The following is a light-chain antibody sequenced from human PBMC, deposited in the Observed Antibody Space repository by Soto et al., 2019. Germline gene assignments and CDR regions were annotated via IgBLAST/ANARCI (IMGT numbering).Light chain of an antibody. CDR3: CSYTTTTSRV. V-gene: IGLV2-14*03. CDR1: SSDVGHYNY. CDR2: DVS. J-gene: IGLJ1*01. Sequence: QSALTQPASVSGSPGQSITISCTGTSSDVGHYNYVSWYQQHPGNAPKLVIYDVSIRASGVSDRFSGSKSGNTASLTISGLLAEDEADYYCCSYTTTTSRVFGTGTKLTVL.